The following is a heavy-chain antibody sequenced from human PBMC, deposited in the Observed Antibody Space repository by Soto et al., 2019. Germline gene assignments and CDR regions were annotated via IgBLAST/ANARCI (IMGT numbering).Heavy chain of an antibody. CDR3: ARTTTTNSRDY. CDR1: GFTFSSYD. Sequence: EVQLLESGGGLVQPGGSLGLSCAASGFTFSSYDMSWVRQAPGKGLEYVSSISVTGSGTYYADSVKGRFTISRDNSKNPLYPQMNSLSVEDTAVYYCARTTTTNSRDYRGQGTLVTVSS. CDR2: ISVTGSGT. J-gene: IGHJ4*02. D-gene: IGHD4-17*01. V-gene: IGHV3-23*01.